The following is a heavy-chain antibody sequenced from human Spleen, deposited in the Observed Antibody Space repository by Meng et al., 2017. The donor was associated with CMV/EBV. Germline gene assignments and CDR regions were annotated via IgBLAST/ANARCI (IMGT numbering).Heavy chain of an antibody. J-gene: IGHJ6*02. V-gene: IGHV3-20*04. CDR1: GFTFSTYS. CDR3: AALGDYGGNGYYYGMDV. Sequence: GESLKISCAASGFTFSTYSMIWVRRAPGKGLEWVSGINWNGGSTGYADSVKRRFTISRDNAKNSLYLQMNSLRAEDTALYYCAALGDYGGNGYYYGMDVWGQGTTVTVSS. D-gene: IGHD4-23*01. CDR2: INWNGGST.